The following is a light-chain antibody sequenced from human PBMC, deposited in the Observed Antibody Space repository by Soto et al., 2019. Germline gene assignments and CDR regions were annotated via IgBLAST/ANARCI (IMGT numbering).Light chain of an antibody. CDR3: SSYGGSNNFVV. CDR1: SSDVGGYNY. J-gene: IGLJ2*01. Sequence: QSALTQPPSASGSPGQSVTISCTGTSSDVGGYNYVSWYQQHPGEAPKLMIFEVNKRPSGVPDRFSGSKSGSTASLTVSGLQAEDEADYYCSSYGGSNNFVVFGRGTKLTVL. CDR2: EVN. V-gene: IGLV2-8*01.